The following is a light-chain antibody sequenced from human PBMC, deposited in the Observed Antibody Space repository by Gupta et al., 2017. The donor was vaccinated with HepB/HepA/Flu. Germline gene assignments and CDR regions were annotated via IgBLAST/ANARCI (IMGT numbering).Light chain of an antibody. V-gene: IGKV1-39*01. CDR2: GAS. CDR1: QVISNY. J-gene: IGKJ4*01. Sequence: DIQMTQSPSSLSASVGDRVTISCRASQVISNYLNWYQQTSGKAPKLLIYGASTLQSGVPSRFSGSASGTDFTLTISSLQPEDSATYYCQQSHSTPLTFGGGTKVDI. CDR3: QQSHSTPLT.